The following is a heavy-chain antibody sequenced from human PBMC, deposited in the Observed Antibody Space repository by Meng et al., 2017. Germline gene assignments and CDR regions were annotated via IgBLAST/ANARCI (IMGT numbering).Heavy chain of an antibody. Sequence: ETLSLTCAASGFTFSGSAMHWVRQASGKGLEWVGRIRSKANSYATAYAASVKGRLTISRDDSKNTAYLQMNSLKTEDTAVYYCTSFPGIAAAGKGYWGQGTLVTVSS. CDR3: TSFPGIAAAGKGY. J-gene: IGHJ4*02. CDR2: IRSKANSYAT. D-gene: IGHD6-13*01. V-gene: IGHV3-73*01. CDR1: GFTFSGSA.